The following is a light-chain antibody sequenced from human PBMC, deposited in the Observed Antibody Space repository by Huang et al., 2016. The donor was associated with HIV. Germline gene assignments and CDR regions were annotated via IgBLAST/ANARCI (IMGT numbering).Light chain of an antibody. CDR3: LQDYTYPWT. Sequence: AIQMTQSPASLSASVGDRVTITCRASQDIGNDLGWYQQRLGKAPKLLVSTASHLQSGVPSRFTGSGSGTHFTLTFSGLQPEYFATYYCLQDYTYPWTFGQGTKVEI. CDR2: TAS. V-gene: IGKV1-6*01. J-gene: IGKJ1*01. CDR1: QDIGND.